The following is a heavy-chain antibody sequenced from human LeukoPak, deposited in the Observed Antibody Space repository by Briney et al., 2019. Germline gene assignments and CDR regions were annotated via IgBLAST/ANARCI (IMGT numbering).Heavy chain of an antibody. CDR2: IYYSGST. CDR1: GGSISSGSYY. Sequence: SETLSLTCTVSGGSISSGSYYWGWIRQPPGRGLEWIGSIYYSGSTYYNPSLKSRVTISVDTSKNQFSLKLTSVTAADTAVYYCATNPLLVGAFDLWGQGTMVTVSS. D-gene: IGHD1-26*01. J-gene: IGHJ3*01. V-gene: IGHV4-39*01. CDR3: ATNPLLVGAFDL.